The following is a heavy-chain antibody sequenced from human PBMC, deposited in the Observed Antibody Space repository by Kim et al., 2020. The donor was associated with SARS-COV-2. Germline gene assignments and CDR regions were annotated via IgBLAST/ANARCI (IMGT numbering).Heavy chain of an antibody. Sequence: GGSLRLSCAASGFTFSSYRMNWVRQAPGKGLEWVSYISSSSSTIYYADSVKGRFTISRDNAKNSLYLQMNSLRDEDTAVYYCARDQAKHDYGDYASDYWGQGTLVTVSS. J-gene: IGHJ4*02. CDR2: ISSSSSTI. CDR1: GFTFSSYR. D-gene: IGHD4-17*01. CDR3: ARDQAKHDYGDYASDY. V-gene: IGHV3-48*02.